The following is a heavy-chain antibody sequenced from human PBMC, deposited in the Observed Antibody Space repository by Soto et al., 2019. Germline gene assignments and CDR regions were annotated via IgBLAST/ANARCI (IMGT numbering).Heavy chain of an antibody. D-gene: IGHD2-15*01. CDR2: IYYSGST. CDR1: GGSISSYY. CDR3: ARHGQEVVDLYYYYYMDV. V-gene: IGHV4-59*08. J-gene: IGHJ6*03. Sequence: SETLSLTCAVSGGSISSYYWSWIRQPPGKGLEWIGYIYYSGSTNYNPSLKSRVTISVDTSKNQFSLKLSSVTAADTAVYYCARHGQEVVDLYYYYYMDVWGKGTTVTVSS.